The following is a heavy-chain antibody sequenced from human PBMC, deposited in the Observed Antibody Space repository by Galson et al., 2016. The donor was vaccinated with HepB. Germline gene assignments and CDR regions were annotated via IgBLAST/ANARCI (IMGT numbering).Heavy chain of an antibody. CDR1: GFTISHAW. J-gene: IGHJ4*02. Sequence: SLRLSCAASGFTISHAWMNWVRQAPGKGLEWVGRIRSRTDGGTTDHAAPVKGRFSISRDDSENTVYLQMNSLKTEDTSVYYCARSPRLVGLGSRFDLWGQGTLVTVSS. CDR2: IRSRTDGGTT. V-gene: IGHV3-15*07. D-gene: IGHD1-26*01. CDR3: ARSPRLVGLGSRFDL.